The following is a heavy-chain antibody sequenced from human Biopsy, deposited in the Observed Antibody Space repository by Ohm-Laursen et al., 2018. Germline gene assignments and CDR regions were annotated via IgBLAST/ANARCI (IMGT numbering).Heavy chain of an antibody. V-gene: IGHV3-23*01. CDR2: ISGSGAST. D-gene: IGHD2-21*01. J-gene: IGHJ5*02. CDR1: GFTFRNYA. Sequence: GSLRLSCAASGFTFRNYALHWVRQAPEKGLEWVSGISGSGASTYYADSVKGRFTISRDNSKNTLFLQMDSLRADDTAVYYCVKAYSAIYWFDPWGQGTLVTVSS. CDR3: VKAYSAIYWFDP.